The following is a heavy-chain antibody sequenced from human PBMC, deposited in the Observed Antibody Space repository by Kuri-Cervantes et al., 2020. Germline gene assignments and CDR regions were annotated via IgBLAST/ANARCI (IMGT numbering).Heavy chain of an antibody. J-gene: IGHJ4*02. CDR3: AREQRTLPYYYED. V-gene: IGHV3-23*01. CDR2: ISGSGGST. CDR1: GFTFSSYA. Sequence: GESLKISCAASGFTFSSYAMSRVRQAPGKGLEWVSAISGSGGSTYYADSVKGRFTISRDNSKNTLYLQMNSLRPEDTAVYYCAREQRTLPYYYEDWGQGTPVTVSS.